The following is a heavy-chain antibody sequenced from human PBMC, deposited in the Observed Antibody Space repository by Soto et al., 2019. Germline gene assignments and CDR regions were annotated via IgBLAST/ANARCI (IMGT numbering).Heavy chain of an antibody. CDR2: IYYSGST. D-gene: IGHD7-27*01. V-gene: IGHV4-59*01. J-gene: IGHJ6*03. Sequence: PSETLSLTCTVSGGSISSYYWSWIRQPPGKGLEWIGYIYYSGSTNYNPSLKSRVTISVDTSKNQFSLKLSSVTAADTAVYYCARGGHWDYYYYMDVWGEGTTVTVS. CDR1: GGSISSYY. CDR3: ARGGHWDYYYYMDV.